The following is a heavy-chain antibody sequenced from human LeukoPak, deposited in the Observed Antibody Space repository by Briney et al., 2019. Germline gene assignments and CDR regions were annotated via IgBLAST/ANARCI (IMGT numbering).Heavy chain of an antibody. CDR3: ASLGGIAAAGTGFPPFDY. Sequence: GESLKISCKGSGYSFTSYWIGWVRQMPGKGLEWMGIIYPGDSDTRYSPSFQGQVTLSADRSINTAYLQWSSLTASDTAIYYCASLGGIAAAGTGFPPFDYWGQGTLVTVSS. CDR2: IYPGDSDT. V-gene: IGHV5-51*01. J-gene: IGHJ4*02. CDR1: GYSFTSYW. D-gene: IGHD6-13*01.